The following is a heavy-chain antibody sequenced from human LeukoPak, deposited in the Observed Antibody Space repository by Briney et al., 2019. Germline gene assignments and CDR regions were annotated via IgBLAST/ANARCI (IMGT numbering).Heavy chain of an antibody. V-gene: IGHV3-23*01. Sequence: GGSLRLSCAASGFTLCNYWMSWVRQAPGKGLEWVSAISGNGLTTYYADSVKGRFTISRDNSKNAIYVQMNSLRAEDTAVYYCAKGSYNSGRYYFYAMDVWGQGTTVTVSS. CDR1: GFTLCNYW. J-gene: IGHJ6*02. CDR3: AKGSYNSGRYYFYAMDV. CDR2: ISGNGLTT. D-gene: IGHD3-10*01.